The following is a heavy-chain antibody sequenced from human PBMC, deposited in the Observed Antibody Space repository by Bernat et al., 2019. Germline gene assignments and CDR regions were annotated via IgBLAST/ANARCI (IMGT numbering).Heavy chain of an antibody. CDR1: GGTFSSYA. Sequence: QVQLVQSGAEVKKPGSSVKVSCKASGGTFSSYAISWVRQAPGQGLEWMGGIIPIFGTANYAQKFQGRVTITADESTSTAYMELGSLGSEDTAVYYCARDIRMGGPFDYWGQGTLVTVSS. D-gene: IGHD1-14*01. CDR2: IIPIFGTA. CDR3: ARDIRMGGPFDY. V-gene: IGHV1-69*12. J-gene: IGHJ4*02.